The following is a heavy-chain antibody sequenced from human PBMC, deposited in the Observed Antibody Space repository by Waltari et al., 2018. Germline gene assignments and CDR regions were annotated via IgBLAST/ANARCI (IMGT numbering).Heavy chain of an antibody. Sequence: EVQLVESGGGLIQPGASLRLSCAASGFSPKNHYMRWVRQAPGKGLQWVSVIYAGSGGTFYAESVKGRFTISRDNSENTLYLDLDRLTPEDTAVYYCARAGLGSPSQWLQLLDSWGRGTLVTVSS. D-gene: IGHD5-12*01. J-gene: IGHJ4*02. CDR1: GFSPKNHY. CDR2: IYAGSGGT. CDR3: ARAGLGSPSQWLQLLDS. V-gene: IGHV3-53*01.